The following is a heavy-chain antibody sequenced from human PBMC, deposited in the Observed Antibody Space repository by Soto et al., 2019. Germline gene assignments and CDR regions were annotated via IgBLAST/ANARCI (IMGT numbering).Heavy chain of an antibody. J-gene: IGHJ4*02. CDR3: ATYHCSTTSCYMAFDS. D-gene: IGHD2-2*02. CDR1: GGTFSTYA. CDR2: IIPIFDTP. Sequence: SVKVSCKASGGTFSTYAIIWVRQAPGQGLEWMGGIIPIFDTPNYAQRFQGRVTITTDKSTSTAYMDLSSLISEDTAIYYCATYHCSTTSCYMAFDSWGQGTQVTVSS. V-gene: IGHV1-69*05.